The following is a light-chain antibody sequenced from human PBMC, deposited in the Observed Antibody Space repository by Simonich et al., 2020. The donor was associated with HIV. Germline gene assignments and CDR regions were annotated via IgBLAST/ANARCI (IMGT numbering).Light chain of an antibody. Sequence: DIVMTQSTDSLAVSLGERATINCKSSQSVLYSSNNKKYLAWYQQKPGQPPKLLIYWASTRESGVPDRFSGSGSGTDFPLTISSLQAEDVAFYYCQQYYSTPLTFGGGTKVEIK. CDR2: WAS. V-gene: IGKV4-1*01. CDR1: QSVLYSSNNKKY. CDR3: QQYYSTPLT. J-gene: IGKJ4*01.